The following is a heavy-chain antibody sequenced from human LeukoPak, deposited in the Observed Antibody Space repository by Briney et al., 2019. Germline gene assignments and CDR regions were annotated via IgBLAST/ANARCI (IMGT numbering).Heavy chain of an antibody. J-gene: IGHJ5*02. CDR1: GFTFSSYA. CDR2: ISYDGSNK. D-gene: IGHD3-3*01. CDR3: ASYLWSGSVTPVP. V-gene: IGHV3-30*01. Sequence: GRSLRLSCAASGFTFSSYAMHWVRQAPGKGLEWVAVISYDGSNKYYADSVKGRLTISRDNSKNTLYLQMNSLRAEDTAVYYCASYLWSGSVTPVPWGQGTLVTVSS.